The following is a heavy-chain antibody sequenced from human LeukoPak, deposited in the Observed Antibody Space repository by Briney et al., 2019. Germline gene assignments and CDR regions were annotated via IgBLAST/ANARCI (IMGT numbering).Heavy chain of an antibody. CDR1: GGTFSSYA. J-gene: IGHJ6*03. V-gene: IGHV1-69*13. CDR2: IIPIFGTA. Sequence: SVKLSCKASGGTFSSYAISWVRQAPGQGLEWMGGIIPIFGTANYAHKFKGRVTITADESTNTAYMELSSLRSDDTAVYYCARAGSTIFGVVIHYYYMDVWGKGTTVTVSS. D-gene: IGHD3-3*01. CDR3: ARAGSTIFGVVIHYYYMDV.